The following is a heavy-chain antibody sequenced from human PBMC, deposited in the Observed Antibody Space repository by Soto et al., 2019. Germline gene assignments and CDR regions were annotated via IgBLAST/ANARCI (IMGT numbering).Heavy chain of an antibody. V-gene: IGHV4-38-2*02. D-gene: IGHD2-8*01. J-gene: IGHJ5*02. CDR2: IYHTGDT. Sequence: SETLCITCIVSSYSISSGFFWAWIRQPPGKGLEWVGSIYHTGDTHYNPSLRSQVSMSVDASKNHFSLRLTYLTAADTAVYFCARDTNSLDLWGQGILVNVSS. CDR3: ARDTNSLDL. CDR1: SYSISSGFF.